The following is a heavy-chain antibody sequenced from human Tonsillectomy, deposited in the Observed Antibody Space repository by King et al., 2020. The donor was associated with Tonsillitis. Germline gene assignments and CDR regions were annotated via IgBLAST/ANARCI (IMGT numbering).Heavy chain of an antibody. CDR2: ISTYNGDT. Sequence: VQLVESGAEVKKPGASVKVSCKASGYTFINYGISWVRQAPGQGLEWMGWISTYNGDTNYAQKLQGRVTMTTDSSTTTAYMELRSLRSDDTAVYYCARDMWELRMDVWGKGTTVTVSS. D-gene: IGHD1-26*01. CDR1: GYTFINYG. CDR3: ARDMWELRMDV. J-gene: IGHJ6*03. V-gene: IGHV1-18*01.